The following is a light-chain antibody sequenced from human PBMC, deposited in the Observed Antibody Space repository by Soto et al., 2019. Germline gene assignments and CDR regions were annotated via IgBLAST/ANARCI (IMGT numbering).Light chain of an antibody. V-gene: IGKV3-20*01. CDR2: GAS. CDR3: QQYDTSLWAYT. Sequence: ELVLTQSPVTLSLSPGERAPLSCRASEIVTSSYLAWYQQKPGQPPRLLIYGASDRAAGIPDRFSGSGSGTDFTLTISRLEPADFAVYYCQQYDTSLWAYTFGQGTKLEIK. CDR1: EIVTSSY. J-gene: IGKJ2*01.